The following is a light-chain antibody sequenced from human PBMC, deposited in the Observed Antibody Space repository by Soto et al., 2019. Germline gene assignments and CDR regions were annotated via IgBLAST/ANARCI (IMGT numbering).Light chain of an antibody. V-gene: IGKV3-11*02. CDR1: QDVSIF. J-gene: IGKJ2*01. CDR2: DAS. CDR3: QQRSTLLYT. Sequence: DIFLAQSPATLSLSPGERATLSCKASQDVSIFLAGYQQKPGQAHRLLIHDASNRATGVPARFSGSGSGRDFTLTITSLEPEDFAVYYCQQRSTLLYTFGQGTKLEV.